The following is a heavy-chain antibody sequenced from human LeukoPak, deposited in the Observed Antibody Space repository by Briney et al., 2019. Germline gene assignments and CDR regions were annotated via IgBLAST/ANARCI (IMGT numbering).Heavy chain of an antibody. D-gene: IGHD2-15*01. Sequence: SETLSLTCTVSGYSISSGYYWGWIRQPPGKGLEWIGSIYHSGSTYYNPSLKSRVTISVDTSKNQFSLKLSSVTAADTAVYYCARDPLYCSGGSCYSGFDYWGQGTLVTVSS. CDR2: IYHSGST. V-gene: IGHV4-38-2*02. CDR1: GYSISSGYY. J-gene: IGHJ4*02. CDR3: ARDPLYCSGGSCYSGFDY.